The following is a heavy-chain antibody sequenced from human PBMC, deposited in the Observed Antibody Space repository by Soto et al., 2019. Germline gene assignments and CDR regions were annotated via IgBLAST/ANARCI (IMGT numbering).Heavy chain of an antibody. CDR2: IYTGGST. CDR1: GFTVSSNY. CDR3: ARDYGGSGRFDY. V-gene: IGHV3-66*01. J-gene: IGHJ4*02. D-gene: IGHD4-17*01. Sequence: GGSLRLSCAASGFTVSSNYMSWVRQAPGKGLEWVSVIYTGGSTCYADSVKGRFTISRDNSKNTLYLQMNSLRAEDTAVYYCARDYGGSGRFDYWGQGTLVTVSS.